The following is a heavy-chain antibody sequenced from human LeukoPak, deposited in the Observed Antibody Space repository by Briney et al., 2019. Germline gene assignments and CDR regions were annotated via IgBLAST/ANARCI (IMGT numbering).Heavy chain of an antibody. D-gene: IGHD5-24*01. V-gene: IGHV3-23*01. Sequence: GGSLRLSCAASGFTFSDYYMSWIRQAPGKGLEWVSAISGSGGSTYYADSMKGRFTISRDNSKNTLYLQMNSLRAEDTAVYYCAKEIVEMTYYWGQGTLVTVSS. CDR1: GFTFSDYY. CDR2: ISGSGGST. J-gene: IGHJ4*02. CDR3: AKEIVEMTYY.